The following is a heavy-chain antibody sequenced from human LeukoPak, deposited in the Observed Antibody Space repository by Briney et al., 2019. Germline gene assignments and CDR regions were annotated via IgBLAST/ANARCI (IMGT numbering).Heavy chain of an antibody. V-gene: IGHV3-11*04. J-gene: IGHJ4*02. Sequence: PGGSLRLSCTASGFTFSDYYRNWIRQAPGEGLEWISSISGSGSTIYDADSVKGRFTISRDDAKNSLYLQMNSVRVEDTAIYYCARAICRTCCHIIDIWGQGNLVTVSS. CDR2: ISGSGSTI. D-gene: IGHD2-2*01. CDR1: GFTFSDYY. CDR3: ARAICRTCCHIIDI.